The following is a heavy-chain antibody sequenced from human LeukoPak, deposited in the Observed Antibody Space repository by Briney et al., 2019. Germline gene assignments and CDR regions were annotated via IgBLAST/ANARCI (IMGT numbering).Heavy chain of an antibody. CDR3: ARYPGRFAAGGDY. CDR1: GYSFTSYW. Sequence: KISCKGSGYSFTSYWIGWVRQAPGQGLEWMGGIIPIFGTANYAQKFQGRVTITADKSTSTAYMELSSLRSEDTAVYYCARYPGRFAAGGDYWGQGTLVTVSS. D-gene: IGHD6-13*01. V-gene: IGHV1-69*06. J-gene: IGHJ4*02. CDR2: IIPIFGTA.